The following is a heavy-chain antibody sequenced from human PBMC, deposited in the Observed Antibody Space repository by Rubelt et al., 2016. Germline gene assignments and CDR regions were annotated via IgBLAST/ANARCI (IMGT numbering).Heavy chain of an antibody. CDR1: GGSISSGGYS. CDR2: IYYSGST. V-gene: IGHV4-61*08. D-gene: IGHD1-26*01. Sequence: QLHLQESGPGLVKPSQTLSLTCAVSGGSISSGGYSWNWIRPSPGKGLEWIGYIYYSGSTNYSPSLHGQVTISVNTSKNQFSLKLSSVTAADTAVYYCARSKQGPWYSGSYSFWGQGTLVTVSA. J-gene: IGHJ4*02. CDR3: ARSKQGPWYSGSYSF.